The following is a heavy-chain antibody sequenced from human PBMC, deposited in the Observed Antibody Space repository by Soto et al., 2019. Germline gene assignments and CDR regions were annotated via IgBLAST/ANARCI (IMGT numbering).Heavy chain of an antibody. CDR1: GFTFSGSA. CDR3: SRQQYATLDALDI. CDR2: IRSKANTFAT. J-gene: IGHJ3*02. D-gene: IGHD4-4*01. V-gene: IGHV3-73*01. Sequence: GSLRLSCAASGFTFSGSAMHWVRQASGKGLEGVGRIRSKANTFATPYGASVKGGLTISRNDSKKSTYLQMNILKAVDKSLYYRSRQQYATLDALDILGLETMVTVSS.